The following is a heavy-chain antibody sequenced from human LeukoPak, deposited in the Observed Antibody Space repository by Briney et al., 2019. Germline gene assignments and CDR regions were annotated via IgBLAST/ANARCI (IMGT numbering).Heavy chain of an antibody. D-gene: IGHD3-3*01. CDR2: IYYSGST. J-gene: IGHJ6*02. V-gene: IGHV4-59*01. CDR3: ARDRGRITIFGVVTVYGMDV. Sequence: PSETLSLTCTVSGGSISSYYWSWIRQPPGKGLEWIGYIYYSGSTNYNPSLKSRVTISVDTSKNQFSLKLSSVTAAGTAVYYCARDRGRITIFGVVTVYGMDVWGQGTTVTVSS. CDR1: GGSISSYY.